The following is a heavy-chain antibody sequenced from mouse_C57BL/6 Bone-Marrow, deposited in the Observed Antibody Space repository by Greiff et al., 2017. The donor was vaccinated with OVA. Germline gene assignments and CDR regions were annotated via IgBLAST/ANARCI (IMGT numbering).Heavy chain of an antibody. Sequence: EVHLVESGPGLVKPSQSLSLSCSVTGYSFTSGYYWYWIRQFPGHNLECMGYIRSDGSNNYKPSLKNLSSITRDTSKNQFFLKLNSVTTEDTATYYCSGVGYSKGAYWGQGTLVTVSA. CDR1: GYSFTSGYY. J-gene: IGHJ3*01. V-gene: IGHV3-6*01. CDR2: IRSDGSN. CDR3: SGVGYSKGAY. D-gene: IGHD2-5*01.